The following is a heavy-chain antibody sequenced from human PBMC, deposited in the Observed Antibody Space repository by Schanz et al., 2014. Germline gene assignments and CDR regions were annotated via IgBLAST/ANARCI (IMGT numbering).Heavy chain of an antibody. Sequence: QVQLVESGGGLVKPGGSLRLSCAASGFTFSDYYMNWIRQAPGKGLEWVSYISNSGYTIYYADSVKGRFTISRDNAKTSLYLKRNRLRAEDTAVYYCARAPPPYSSSPYYWYYGMDVWGQGTTVTVSS. CDR1: GFTFSDYY. CDR3: ARAPPPYSSSPYYWYYGMDV. CDR2: ISNSGYTI. D-gene: IGHD6-6*01. J-gene: IGHJ6*02. V-gene: IGHV3-11*01.